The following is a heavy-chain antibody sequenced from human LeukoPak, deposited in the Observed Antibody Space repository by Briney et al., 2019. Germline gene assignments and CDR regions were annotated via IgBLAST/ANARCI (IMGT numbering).Heavy chain of an antibody. CDR1: GYTFTGYY. V-gene: IGHV1-2*02. Sequence: GASVKVSCKASGYTFTGYYMHWVQQAPGQGLEWMGWINPNSGGTNYAQKFQGRVTMTRDTSISTAYMELSRLRSDDTAVYYCARESRPEGITMVRGVINWGQGTLVTVSS. J-gene: IGHJ4*02. D-gene: IGHD3-10*01. CDR3: ARESRPEGITMVRGVIN. CDR2: INPNSGGT.